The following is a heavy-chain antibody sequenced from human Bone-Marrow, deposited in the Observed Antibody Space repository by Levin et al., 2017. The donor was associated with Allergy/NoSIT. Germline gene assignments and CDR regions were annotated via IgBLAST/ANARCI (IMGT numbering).Heavy chain of an antibody. CDR2: INTNTGNP. J-gene: IGHJ5*02. CDR3: ARAGRDHPTIVGITMVQGFPWVWWFDP. D-gene: IGHD3-10*01. CDR1: GYTFTSYA. Sequence: GGSLRLSCKASGYTFTSYAMNWVRQAPGQGLEWMGWINTNTGNPTYAQGFSGRFVFSLDTSVSTAYLQISSLKAEDTAVYYCARAGRDHPTIVGITMVQGFPWVWWFDPWGQGTLVTVSS. V-gene: IGHV7-4-1*02.